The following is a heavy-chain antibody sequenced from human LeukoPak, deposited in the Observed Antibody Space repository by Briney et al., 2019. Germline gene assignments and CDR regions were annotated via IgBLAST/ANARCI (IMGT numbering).Heavy chain of an antibody. CDR2: ISGSGGST. D-gene: IGHD3-10*01. J-gene: IGHJ4*02. CDR3: AKIPTVGGSGSWYFDY. CDR1: GFTFSNHA. Sequence: GGSLRLSCAASGFTFSNHAMSWVRQAPGMGLEWVSSISGSGGSTFQADSVKGRFTISRDNSKNTLYLQMNSLRAEDTAVYYCAKIPTVGGSGSWYFDYWGQGTLVTVSS. V-gene: IGHV3-23*01.